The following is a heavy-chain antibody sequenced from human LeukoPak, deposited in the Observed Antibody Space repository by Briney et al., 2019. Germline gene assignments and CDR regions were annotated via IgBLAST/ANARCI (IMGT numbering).Heavy chain of an antibody. CDR2: IYTSGST. V-gene: IGHV4-61*02. D-gene: IGHD3-16*02. CDR1: GGSISSGSYY. Sequence: SETLSLTCTVSGGSISSGSYYWSWIRQPAGTGLEWIGRIYTSGSTNYNPSLKSRVTISVDTSKNQFSLKLSSVTAADTAVYYCARGGRGVIFYWGQGTLVTVSS. J-gene: IGHJ4*02. CDR3: ARGGRGVIFY.